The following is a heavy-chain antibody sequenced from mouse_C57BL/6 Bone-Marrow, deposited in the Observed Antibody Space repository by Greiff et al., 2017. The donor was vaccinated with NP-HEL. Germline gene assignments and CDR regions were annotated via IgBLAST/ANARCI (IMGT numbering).Heavy chain of an antibody. D-gene: IGHD4-1*01. CDR1: GFTFSNYW. CDR2: IRLKSDNYAT. J-gene: IGHJ3*01. CDR3: ITGPWFAY. V-gene: IGHV6-3*01. Sequence: DVKLQESGGGLVQPGGSMKLSCVASGFTFSNYWMNWVRQSPEKGLEWVAQIRLKSDNYATHYAESVKGRFTISRDDSKSSVYLQMNNLRAEDTGIYYCITGPWFAYWGQGTLVTVSA.